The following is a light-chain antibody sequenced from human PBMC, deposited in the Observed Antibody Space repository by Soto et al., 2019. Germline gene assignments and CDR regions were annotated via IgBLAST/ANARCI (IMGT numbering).Light chain of an antibody. CDR1: SSDVGGYNY. J-gene: IGLJ2*01. V-gene: IGLV2-14*01. CDR3: SSYTTSSTLVV. Sequence: QSALTQPASVSGSPGQSITIACTGTSSDVGGYNYVSWYQQHLGKAPKVMIYEVSHRPSGVSDRFSGSKSGNTASLTISGLQAEDEADYYCSSYTTSSTLVVFGGGTKLTVL. CDR2: EVS.